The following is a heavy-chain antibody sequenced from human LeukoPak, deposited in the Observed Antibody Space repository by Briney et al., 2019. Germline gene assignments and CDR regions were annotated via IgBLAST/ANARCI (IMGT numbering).Heavy chain of an antibody. CDR2: IYASGST. CDR3: ARGYDPSRDAFDI. D-gene: IGHD3-22*01. V-gene: IGHV4-61*02. Sequence: SQTLSLTXTVSGGSISSGSYYWSWIRQPAGKGLEWIGRIYASGSTNYNPSLKSRVTISVDMSKNQFSLKLSSVTAADTAVYYCARGYDPSRDAFDIWAQGTMVTVSS. CDR1: GGSISSGSYY. J-gene: IGHJ3*02.